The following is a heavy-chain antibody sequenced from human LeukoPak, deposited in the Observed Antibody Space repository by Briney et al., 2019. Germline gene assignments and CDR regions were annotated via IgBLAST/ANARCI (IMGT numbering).Heavy chain of an antibody. D-gene: IGHD4-17*01. CDR3: ARVMGVTTVDY. CDR2: INHSGST. Sequence: SETLSLTCAVYGGSFSGYYWSWIRQPPGKGLEWIGEINHSGSTNYNPSLKSRVTISVDTSKIQFSLKLSSVTAADTAVYYCARVMGVTTVDYWGQGTLVTVSS. J-gene: IGHJ4*02. CDR1: GGSFSGYY. V-gene: IGHV4-34*01.